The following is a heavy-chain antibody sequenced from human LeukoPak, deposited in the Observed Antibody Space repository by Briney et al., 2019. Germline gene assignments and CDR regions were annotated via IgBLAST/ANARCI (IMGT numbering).Heavy chain of an antibody. D-gene: IGHD5-18*01. CDR1: GGSFSGYY. V-gene: IGHV4-34*01. Sequence: SETLSLTCAVYGGSFSGYYWSWIRQPPGKGLEWIGEINHSGSTNYNPSLKSRVTISVDTSKNQFSLKLSSVTAADTAVYYCARLRIQLWLRGLYFDYWGQGTLVTVSS. CDR2: INHSGST. CDR3: ARLRIQLWLRGLYFDY. J-gene: IGHJ4*02.